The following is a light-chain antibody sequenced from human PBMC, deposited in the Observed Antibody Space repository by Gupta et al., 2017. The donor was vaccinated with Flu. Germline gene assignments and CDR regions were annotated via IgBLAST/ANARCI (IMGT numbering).Light chain of an antibody. J-gene: IGLJ2*01. CDR3: QSADSSGTIKVV. V-gene: IGLV3-25*02. CDR2: RDS. CDR1: ALPKKY. Sequence: SYELTQPPSVSVSPGQPARITCSGDALPKKYAYWYQQKPGQAPVLVIYRDSERPSGIPERFSGSSSGTTVTLTISGVQAEDEADYYCQSADSSGTIKVVFGGGIKLTVL.